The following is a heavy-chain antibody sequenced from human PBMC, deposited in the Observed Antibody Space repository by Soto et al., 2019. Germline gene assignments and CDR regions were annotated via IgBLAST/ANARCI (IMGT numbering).Heavy chain of an antibody. Sequence: GASVKVSCKASGGTFSSYAISWVRQAPGQGLEWMGGIIPIFGTANYAQKFQGRVTITADESTSTAYMELSSLRSEDTAVYYCARDLYSSSWGYDYWGQGTLVTVSS. V-gene: IGHV1-69*13. CDR2: IIPIFGTA. D-gene: IGHD6-13*01. CDR3: ARDLYSSSWGYDY. J-gene: IGHJ4*02. CDR1: GGTFSSYA.